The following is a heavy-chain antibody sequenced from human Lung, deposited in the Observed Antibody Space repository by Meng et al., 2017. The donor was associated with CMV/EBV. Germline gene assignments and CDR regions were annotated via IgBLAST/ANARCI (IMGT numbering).Heavy chain of an antibody. V-gene: IGHV3-23*03. CDR2: IYSGDSST. D-gene: IGHD2-8*01. J-gene: IGHJ4*02. Sequence: GGSLRLXCAASGFTLSNYAMSWVRQAPGKGLEWVSVIYSGDSSTHYADSVKGRFTISRDNSKNTLYLQMNSLRAEDTAVYYCAKDHMLSYFDYWGQGTLVTVSS. CDR3: AKDHMLSYFDY. CDR1: GFTLSNYA.